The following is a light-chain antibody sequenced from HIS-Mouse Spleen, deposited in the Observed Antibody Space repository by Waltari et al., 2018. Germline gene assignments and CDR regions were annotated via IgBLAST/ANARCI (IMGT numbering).Light chain of an antibody. V-gene: IGLV2-8*01. CDR3: SSYAGSKDV. Sequence: QSALTQPPSASGSPGQSVTISCTGTSSDVGGYNYVSWYQQHPGTAPKLMIYEVSKRPSGVPDRFSGSKSGNTASLTVSGLQAEDEADYYCSSYAGSKDVFGTGTKVTVL. J-gene: IGLJ1*01. CDR2: EVS. CDR1: SSDVGGYNY.